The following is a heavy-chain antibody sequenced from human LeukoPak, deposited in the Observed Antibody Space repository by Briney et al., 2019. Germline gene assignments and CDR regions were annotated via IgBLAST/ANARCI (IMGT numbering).Heavy chain of an antibody. CDR2: ISWNSGSI. D-gene: IGHD6-6*01. J-gene: IGHJ4*02. CDR1: GFTFSSYA. CDR3: AASEYSSSSAPFDY. V-gene: IGHV3-9*03. Sequence: GGSLRLSCAASGFTFSSYAMSWVRQAPGKGLEWVSGISWNSGSIGYADSVKGRFTISRDNAKNSLYLQMNSLRAEDMALYYCAASEYSSSSAPFDYWGQGTLVTVSS.